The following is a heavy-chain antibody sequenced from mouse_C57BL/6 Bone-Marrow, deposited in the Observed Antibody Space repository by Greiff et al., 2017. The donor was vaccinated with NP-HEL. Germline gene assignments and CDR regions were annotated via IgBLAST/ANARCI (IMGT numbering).Heavy chain of an antibody. V-gene: IGHV1-5*01. Sequence: EVKLQESGTVLARPGASVKMSCKTSGYTFTSYWMHWVKQRPGQGLEWIGAIYPGNSDTSYNQKFKGKAKLTAVTSASTAYMELSSLTNEDSAVYYCTKGLMITTRGYYAMDYWGQGTSVTVSS. CDR3: TKGLMITTRGYYAMDY. CDR2: IYPGNSDT. D-gene: IGHD2-4*01. J-gene: IGHJ4*01. CDR1: GYTFTSYW.